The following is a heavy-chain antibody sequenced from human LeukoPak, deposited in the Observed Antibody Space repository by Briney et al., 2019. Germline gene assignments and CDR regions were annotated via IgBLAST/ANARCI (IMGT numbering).Heavy chain of an antibody. CDR3: ARHKGRRGGYSFHFDY. CDR1: GYSFTSYW. Sequence: GESLKISCKGSGYSFTSYWISWVRQMPGKGLEWMGRIDPSDSYTNHSPSFQGHVTISADKSISTAYLQWSSLKASDTAMYYCARHKGRRGGYSFHFDYWGQGTLVTVSS. CDR2: IDPSDSYT. D-gene: IGHD5-24*01. V-gene: IGHV5-10-1*01. J-gene: IGHJ4*02.